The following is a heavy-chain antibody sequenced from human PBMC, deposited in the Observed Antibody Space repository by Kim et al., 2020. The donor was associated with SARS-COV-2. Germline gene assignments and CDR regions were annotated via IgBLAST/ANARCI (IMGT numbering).Heavy chain of an antibody. CDR2: ISSSGSTI. Sequence: GGSLRLSCAASGFTFSSYEMNWVRQAPGKGLEWVSYISSSGSTIYYADSVKGRFTISRDNAKNSLYLQMNSLRAEDTAVYYCARSPGRYYYDSSGYYQAWYFDLWGRGTLVTVSS. CDR3: ARSPGRYYYDSSGYYQAWYFDL. CDR1: GFTFSSYE. J-gene: IGHJ2*01. D-gene: IGHD3-22*01. V-gene: IGHV3-48*03.